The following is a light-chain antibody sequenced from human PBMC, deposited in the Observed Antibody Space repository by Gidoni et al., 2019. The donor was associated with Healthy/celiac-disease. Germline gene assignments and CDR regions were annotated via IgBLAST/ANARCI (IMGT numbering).Light chain of an antibody. CDR3: QQYGSSPRT. CDR1: RSVSSSY. Sequence: EIVLTQSPGTLSLSSGETATLSCRASRSVSSSYLTWYQQKPGQAPRLLIYGASSRATGIPDRFSGSGSGTDFTLTISRLEPEDFAVYYCQQYGSSPRTFXXXTKLEIK. CDR2: GAS. V-gene: IGKV3-20*01. J-gene: IGKJ2*01.